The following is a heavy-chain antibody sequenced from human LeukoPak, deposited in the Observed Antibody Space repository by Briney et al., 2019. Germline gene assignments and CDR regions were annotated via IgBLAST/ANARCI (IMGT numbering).Heavy chain of an antibody. CDR1: GFTFSSYA. CDR3: AKFNHGDYVDY. V-gene: IGHV3-30*04. D-gene: IGHD1-14*01. Sequence: PGRSLRLSCAASGFTFSSYAMHWVRQAPGKGLEWVAVISYDGSNKYYADSVKGRFTISRDNSKNTLYLQMNSLRAEDTAVYYCAKFNHGDYVDYWGQGTLVTVSS. CDR2: ISYDGSNK. J-gene: IGHJ4*02.